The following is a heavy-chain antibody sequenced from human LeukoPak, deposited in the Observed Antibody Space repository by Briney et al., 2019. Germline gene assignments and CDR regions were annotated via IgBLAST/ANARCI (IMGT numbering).Heavy chain of an antibody. CDR3: ASATGYSGSLPNY. CDR1: GFTFSSYS. Sequence: GGSLRLSCAASGFTFSSYSMNWVRQAPGKGLEWVSSIGSSSSYIYYADSVKGRFTISRDNAKNSLYLQMNSLRAEDTAVYYCASATGYSGSLPNYWGQGALVTVSS. J-gene: IGHJ4*02. CDR2: IGSSSSYI. V-gene: IGHV3-21*01. D-gene: IGHD6-13*01.